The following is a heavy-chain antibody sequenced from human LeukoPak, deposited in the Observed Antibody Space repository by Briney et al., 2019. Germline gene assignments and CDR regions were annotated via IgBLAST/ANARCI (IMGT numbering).Heavy chain of an antibody. J-gene: IGHJ5*02. D-gene: IGHD2-2*02. Sequence: PGGSLRLSCAASGFTFSSYWMHWVRQAPGKGLVWVSRINTDGSSTSYADSVKGRFTISRDSAKNTLYLQMNSLRAEDTAVYYCARDRYCSSTSCYTWWFDPWGQGTLVTVSS. CDR3: ARDRYCSSTSCYTWWFDP. CDR1: GFTFSSYW. V-gene: IGHV3-74*01. CDR2: INTDGSST.